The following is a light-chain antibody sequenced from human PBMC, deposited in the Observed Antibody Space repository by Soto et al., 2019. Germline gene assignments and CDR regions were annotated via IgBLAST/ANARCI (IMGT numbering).Light chain of an antibody. CDR3: QQYDGPPWT. V-gene: IGKV3-20*01. CDR1: QTVSSNY. Sequence: EIVLTQSPGTLSLSPVERATLSCRASQTVSSNYLAWYQQKPGQAPRLLIYGSSSRATGIPDRFSGSGSGTDFTLTISRLGPEDIAVYYCQQYDGPPWTFGQGTKVDI. J-gene: IGKJ1*01. CDR2: GSS.